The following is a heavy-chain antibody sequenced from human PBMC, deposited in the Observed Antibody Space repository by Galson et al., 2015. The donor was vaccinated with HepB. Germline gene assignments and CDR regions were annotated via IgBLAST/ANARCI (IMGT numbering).Heavy chain of an antibody. V-gene: IGHV3-23*01. CDR2: ISGSGGST. D-gene: IGHD3-22*01. CDR3: AKSVGYYYDSSGQIGYFDY. J-gene: IGHJ4*02. CDR1: GFTFSSYA. Sequence: SLRLSCAASGFTFSSYAMSWVRQAPGKGLEWVSAISGSGGSTYYADSVKGRFTISRDNSKNTLYLQMNSLRAEDTAVYYCAKSVGYYYDSSGQIGYFDYWGQGTLVTVSS.